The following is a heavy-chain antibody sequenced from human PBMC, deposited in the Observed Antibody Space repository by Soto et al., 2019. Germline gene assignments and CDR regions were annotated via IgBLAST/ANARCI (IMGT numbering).Heavy chain of an antibody. CDR3: AKASKGYTGYDLDY. Sequence: EVQLLESGGDLVQPGGSLRLSCAASGFSFGGYGMSWVRQAPGKGLEWVSALSGSGSTTYYADSVRGRFIISRDNSRDTLFLQMNSLRAEHTAVYFCAKASKGYTGYDLDYWGQGTVVTVSP. J-gene: IGHJ4*02. D-gene: IGHD5-12*01. V-gene: IGHV3-23*01. CDR2: LSGSGSTT. CDR1: GFSFGGYG.